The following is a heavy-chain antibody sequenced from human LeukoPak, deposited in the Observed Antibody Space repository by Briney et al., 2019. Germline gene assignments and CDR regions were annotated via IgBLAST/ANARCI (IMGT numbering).Heavy chain of an antibody. V-gene: IGHV1-2*02. Sequence: ASVKVSCKASGYTFTGYYMHWVRQAPGQGLEWMGWINPNSGGTNYVQKLQGRITMTTDTSTSTAYMELRSLRSDDTAVYYCARDVFESDANSGDGFDYWGQGTLVTVSS. CDR3: ARDVFESDANSGDGFDY. CDR2: INPNSGGT. CDR1: GYTFTGYY. D-gene: IGHD2-2*01. J-gene: IGHJ4*02.